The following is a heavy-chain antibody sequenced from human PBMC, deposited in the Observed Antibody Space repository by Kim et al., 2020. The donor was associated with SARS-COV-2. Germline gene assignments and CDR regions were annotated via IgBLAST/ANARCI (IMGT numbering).Heavy chain of an antibody. CDR1: GYTFTDYD. CDR3: SRGHRPLLLDL. D-gene: IGHD2-21*02. V-gene: IGHV1-8*01. J-gene: IGHJ4*01. Sequence: ASVKVSCKPSGYTFTDYDINWVRQARGQGLQWMGWINPTSGNKGYAKNFQDRVTINRDTSTKTAYMELTTLTSDDTAVYYCSRGHRPLLLDLWGQGPLVTVSS. CDR2: INPTSGNK.